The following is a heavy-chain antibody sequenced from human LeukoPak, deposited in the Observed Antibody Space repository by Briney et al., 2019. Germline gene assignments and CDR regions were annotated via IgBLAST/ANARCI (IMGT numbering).Heavy chain of an antibody. D-gene: IGHD6-19*01. Sequence: SETLSLTCTVSGGSISSYYWSWIRQPPGKGLEWIGYSYYSGSTNYNPSLKSRVTISVDTSKNQFSLKLSSVTAADTAVYYCARVLAVANWFDPWGQGTLATVSS. V-gene: IGHV4-59*01. CDR1: GGSISSYY. CDR2: SYYSGST. J-gene: IGHJ5*02. CDR3: ARVLAVANWFDP.